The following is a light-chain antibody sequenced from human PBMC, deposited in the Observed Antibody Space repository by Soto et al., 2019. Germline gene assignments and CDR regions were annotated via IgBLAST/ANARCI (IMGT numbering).Light chain of an antibody. CDR1: QSVVTS. Sequence: DIQMTQSPSTLSSSVGNRVTITGRPSQSVVTSLHGYQQKPGLAPKLLIYQAPSLEIGVPSRFSASGSGTEFTLTISSLQPDDFATYYCQQYNTYRTFGQGTKVEI. CDR2: QAP. CDR3: QQYNTYRT. V-gene: IGKV1-5*03. J-gene: IGKJ1*01.